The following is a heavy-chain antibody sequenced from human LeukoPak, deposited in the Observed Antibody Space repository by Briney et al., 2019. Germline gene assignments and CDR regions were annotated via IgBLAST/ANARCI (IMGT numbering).Heavy chain of an antibody. CDR3: ARAPTFSGWFDY. D-gene: IGHD6-19*01. V-gene: IGHV3-9*01. Sequence: HPGGSLRLSCAASGFTFDDYAMHWVRQAPGKGLEWVSGISWNSGGIGYADSVKGRFTISRDNAKNSLYLQMNSLRVEDTAVYYCARAPTFSGWFDYWGQGTLVTVSS. CDR2: ISWNSGGI. J-gene: IGHJ4*02. CDR1: GFTFDDYA.